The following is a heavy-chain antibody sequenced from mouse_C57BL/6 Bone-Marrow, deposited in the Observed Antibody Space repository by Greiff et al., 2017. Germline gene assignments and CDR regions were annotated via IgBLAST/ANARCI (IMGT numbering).Heavy chain of an antibody. CDR1: GYTFTSYG. CDR2: IYPRSGNT. J-gene: IGHJ1*03. D-gene: IGHD1-1*01. CDR3: ALLPPWYFDV. Sequence: VKLQESGAELARPGASVKLSCKASGYTFTSYGISWVKQRTGQGLEWIGEIYPRSGNTYYNEKFKGKATLTADKSSSTAYMELRSLTSEDSAVYFCALLPPWYFDVWGTGTTVTVSS. V-gene: IGHV1-81*01.